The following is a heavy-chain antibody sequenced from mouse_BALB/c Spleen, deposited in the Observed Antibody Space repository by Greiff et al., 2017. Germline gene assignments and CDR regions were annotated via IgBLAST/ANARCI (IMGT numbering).Heavy chain of an antibody. CDR1: GFTFSDYY. V-gene: IGHV5-4*02. CDR3: ARETGSSPYYFDY. CDR2: ISDGGSYT. D-gene: IGHD1-1*01. Sequence: EVKLVESGGGLVKPGGSLKLSCAASGFTFSDYYMYWVRQTPEKRLEWVATISDGGSYTYYPDSVKGRFTISRDNAKNNLYLQMSSLKSEDTAMYYCARETGSSPYYFDYWGQGTTLTVSS. J-gene: IGHJ2*01.